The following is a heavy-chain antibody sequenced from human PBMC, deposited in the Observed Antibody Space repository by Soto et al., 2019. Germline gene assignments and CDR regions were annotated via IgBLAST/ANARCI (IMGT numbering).Heavy chain of an antibody. V-gene: IGHV1-18*01. J-gene: IGHJ4*02. CDR2: ISAYNGKT. Sequence: QVQLVQSGAEVKKPGASVKVSCKASGSTFTTYGITWVRQAPGQGLECMGWISAYNGKTKYAEKREVRLTMNTDTSTSTAYMELRSLRSDDPAEYSGAGYTAMALPDAWSQGTLVAVSS. CDR3: AGYTAMALPDA. D-gene: IGHD5-18*01. CDR1: GSTFTTYG.